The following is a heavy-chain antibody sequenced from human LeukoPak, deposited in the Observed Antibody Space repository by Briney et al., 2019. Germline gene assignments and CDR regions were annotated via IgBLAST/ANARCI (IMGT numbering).Heavy chain of an antibody. D-gene: IGHD3-16*01. CDR1: GGSISGYY. V-gene: IGHV4-4*09. J-gene: IGHJ6*04. CDR3: ARFTYTTRPSDV. Sequence: PSETLSLTCSLSGGSISGYYWSWIRQPPGQTLEWIGYIYSSGSTNYTPSLQSRVTMSVDTSMNQFSLRLSSVTAADTAVYYCARFTYTTRPSDVWGKGTTVTVSS. CDR2: IYSSGST.